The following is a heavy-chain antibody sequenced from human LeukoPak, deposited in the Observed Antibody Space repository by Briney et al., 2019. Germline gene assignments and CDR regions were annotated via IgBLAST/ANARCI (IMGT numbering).Heavy chain of an antibody. CDR1: GFTFSSYA. J-gene: IGHJ4*02. V-gene: IGHV3-64*01. D-gene: IGHD1-26*01. CDR2: ISSNGGST. CDR3: ARSDSGSLDY. Sequence: TGGSLRLSCAASGFTFSSYAMHWVRQAPGKGLEYVSAISSNGGSTYYANSVKGRFTISRDNSKNTLYLQMGSLRAEDMAVYYCARSDSGSLDYWGQGTLVTVSS.